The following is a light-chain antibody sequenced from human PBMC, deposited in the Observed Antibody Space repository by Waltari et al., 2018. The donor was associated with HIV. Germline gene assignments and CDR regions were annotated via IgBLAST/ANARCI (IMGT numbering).Light chain of an antibody. CDR1: KLGDKY. CDR3: QAWDSSTGV. J-gene: IGLJ2*01. Sequence: SYELTQPPSVSVSPGQTASITCSGDKLGDKYACWYQQKPGQSPVLVIYQDRKRPSGMPERFSASNSGNTATLTISGTQAMDEADYYCQAWDSSTGVFGGGTKLTVL. CDR2: QDR. V-gene: IGLV3-1*01.